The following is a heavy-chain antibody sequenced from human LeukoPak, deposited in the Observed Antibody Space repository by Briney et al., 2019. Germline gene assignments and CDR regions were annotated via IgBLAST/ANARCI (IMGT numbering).Heavy chain of an antibody. CDR2: INHSGST. V-gene: IGHV4-34*01. CDR3: ARGDPNYYYGMDV. J-gene: IGHJ6*02. Sequence: SETLSLTCAVYGGSFSGYYWSWIRQPPGKGLEWIGEINHSGSTNYNPPLKSRVTISVDTSKNQFSLKLSSVTAADTAVYYCARGDPNYYYGMDVWGQGTTVTVSS. CDR1: GGSFSGYY.